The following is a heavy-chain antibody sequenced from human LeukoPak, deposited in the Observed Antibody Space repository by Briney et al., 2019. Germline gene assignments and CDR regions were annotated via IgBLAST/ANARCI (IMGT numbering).Heavy chain of an antibody. J-gene: IGHJ6*02. V-gene: IGHV3-30-3*01. D-gene: IGHD4-11*01. CDR1: GFTFSSYA. CDR2: ISYDGSNK. CDR3: ATTVTTSFFYYYGMDV. Sequence: GGSLRLSCAASGFTFSSYAMHWVRQAPGKGLEWVAVISYDGSNKYYADSVKGRFTISRDNSKNTLYLQMNSLRAEDTAVYYCATTVTTSFFYYYGMDVWGQGTTVTVSS.